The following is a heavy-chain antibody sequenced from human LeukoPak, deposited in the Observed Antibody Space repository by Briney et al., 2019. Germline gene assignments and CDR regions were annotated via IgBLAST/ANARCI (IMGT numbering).Heavy chain of an antibody. CDR2: IYYSGST. J-gene: IGHJ4*02. D-gene: IGHD3-16*01. CDR3: ARGLWGASCY. CDR1: GGSISSYY. V-gene: IGHV4-59*01. Sequence: SETLSLTCTVSGGSISSYYWSWIRQPPGKGLEWIGYIYYSGSTNYNPSLKSRVTISVDTSKNQFSLKLSSVTAADTAVYYCARGLWGASCYWGQGTLVTVSS.